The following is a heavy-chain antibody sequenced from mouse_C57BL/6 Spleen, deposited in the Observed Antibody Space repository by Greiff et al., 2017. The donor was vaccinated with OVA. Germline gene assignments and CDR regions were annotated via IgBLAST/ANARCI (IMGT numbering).Heavy chain of an antibody. CDR2: IDPSDSYT. Sequence: VQLQQPGAELVMPGASVKLSCKASGYTFTSYWMHWVKQRPGQGLEWIGEIDPSDSYTNYNQKFKGKSTLTVDKSSSTAYMQLSSLTSEDSAVYDCARTGDYSNYRAWFAYWGQGTLVTVSA. V-gene: IGHV1-69*01. CDR1: GYTFTSYW. D-gene: IGHD2-5*01. J-gene: IGHJ3*01. CDR3: ARTGDYSNYRAWFAY.